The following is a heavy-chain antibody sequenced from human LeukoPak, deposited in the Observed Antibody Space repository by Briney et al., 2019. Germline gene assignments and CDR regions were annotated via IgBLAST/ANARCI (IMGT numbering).Heavy chain of an antibody. J-gene: IGHJ3*02. CDR1: GFTFSSYA. V-gene: IGHV3-23*01. CDR3: AKFVHITFDI. D-gene: IGHD1-1*01. CDR2: ISGSGGST. Sequence: GGSLRLSCAASGFTFSSYAMSWVRQPPGKGPEWVSAISGSGGSTYYADSVKGRFTISRDNSKNTLYLQMNSLRAEDTAVYYCAKFVHITFDIWGQGTMVTVSS.